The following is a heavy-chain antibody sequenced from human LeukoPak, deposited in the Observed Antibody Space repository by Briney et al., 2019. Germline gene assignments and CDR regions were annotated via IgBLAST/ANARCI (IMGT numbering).Heavy chain of an antibody. Sequence: GGSLRLSCAASGFTFSSYAMSWVRQAPGKGLEWVSGSSASGGTTDYADPVKGRFTISRDNSKNTLYLQMNSPRAEDTAVYYCAKHSEYHYDSSGTRFDYWGQGTLVTVSS. CDR1: GFTFSSYA. V-gene: IGHV3-23*01. D-gene: IGHD3-22*01. CDR2: SSASGGTT. J-gene: IGHJ4*02. CDR3: AKHSEYHYDSSGTRFDY.